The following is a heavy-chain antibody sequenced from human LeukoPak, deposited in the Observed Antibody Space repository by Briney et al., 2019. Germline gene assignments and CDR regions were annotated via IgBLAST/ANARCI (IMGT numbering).Heavy chain of an antibody. CDR1: GYSISSGYY. J-gene: IGHJ4*02. CDR2: MYHSGST. V-gene: IGHV4-38-2*01. CDR3: ARERITMVVVPITFFDY. D-gene: IGHD3-22*01. Sequence: SETLPLACGVSGYSISSGYYWGWIRQPPGKGLEWIGSMYHSGSTYYNPSLKSRVTISVDTSKNQFSLKLSSVTAADTAVYYCARERITMVVVPITFFDYWCQGNVVTVSS.